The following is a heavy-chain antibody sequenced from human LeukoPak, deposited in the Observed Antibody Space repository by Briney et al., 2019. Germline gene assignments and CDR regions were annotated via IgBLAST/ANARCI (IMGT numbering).Heavy chain of an antibody. D-gene: IGHD3-22*01. CDR3: AGLVGRYSSGLYYYYFDY. V-gene: IGHV4-4*02. Sequence: SGTLSLTCTVSGDSINSLDLWSWVRQPPGRGLEWIGEMYLSGTTHSNPSVKSRVTISIDKSKNQFFLNLSSVTAADTAVYYCAGLVGRYSSGLYYYYFDYWGQGTLVTVSS. CDR2: MYLSGTT. CDR1: GDSINSLDL. J-gene: IGHJ4*02.